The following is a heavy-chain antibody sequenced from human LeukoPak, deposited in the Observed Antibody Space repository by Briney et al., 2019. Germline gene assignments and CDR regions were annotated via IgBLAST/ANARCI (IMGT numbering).Heavy chain of an antibody. J-gene: IGHJ4*02. Sequence: GGSLRLSCSASGFTVSSNDMSWVRQAPGKGLEWVSSISSSSSYIYYADSVKGRFTISRDNAKNSLYLQMNSLRAEDTAVYYCARDGGGCSGGSCYHGTSFDYWGQGTLVTVSS. CDR1: GFTVSSND. CDR2: ISSSSSYI. D-gene: IGHD2-15*01. CDR3: ARDGGGCSGGSCYHGTSFDY. V-gene: IGHV3-21*01.